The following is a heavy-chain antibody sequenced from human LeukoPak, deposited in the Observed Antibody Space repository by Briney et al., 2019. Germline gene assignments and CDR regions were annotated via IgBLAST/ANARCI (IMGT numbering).Heavy chain of an antibody. V-gene: IGHV4-59*01. CDR1: GGSISSYY. CDR2: IYYSGST. J-gene: IGHJ4*02. Sequence: SETLSLTCTVSGGSISSYYWSWIRQPPGKGLEWIGYIYYSGSTNYNPSLKSRVTISVDTSKNQFSLKLSSVTAADTAVYYCARYAQEAYFDYWGQGTLVTVSS. CDR3: ARYAQEAYFDY.